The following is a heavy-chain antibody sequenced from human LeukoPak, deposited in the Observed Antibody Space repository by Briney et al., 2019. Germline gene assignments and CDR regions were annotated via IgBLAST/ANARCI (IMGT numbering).Heavy chain of an antibody. V-gene: IGHV3-21*01. CDR2: ISSSSSYI. CDR3: ARDRDIVATTLPIDY. CDR1: GFTFSSYS. D-gene: IGHD5-12*01. Sequence: GGSLRLSCAASGFTFSSYSMNWVRQAPRKGLEWVSSISSSSSYIYYADSVKGRFTISRDNAKNSLYLQMNSLRAEDTAVYYCARDRDIVATTLPIDYWGQGTLVTVSS. J-gene: IGHJ4*02.